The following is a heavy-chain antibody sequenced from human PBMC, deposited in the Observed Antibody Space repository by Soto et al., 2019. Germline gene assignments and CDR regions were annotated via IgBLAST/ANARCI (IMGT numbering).Heavy chain of an antibody. Sequence: XLSGAAAGSSVSSDAMHWVRQAPGKGLEWVAFISYDVGNRYYADSVTGRFTISRDNSKNTLYLQMNSLRPEDKAVYYCVKVSTFHDILTAHYSTNFFDPWGQGTPVTV. CDR2: ISYDVGNR. CDR1: GSSVSSDA. J-gene: IGHJ5*02. D-gene: IGHD3-9*01. V-gene: IGHV3-30-3*02. CDR3: VKVSTFHDILTAHYSTNFFDP.